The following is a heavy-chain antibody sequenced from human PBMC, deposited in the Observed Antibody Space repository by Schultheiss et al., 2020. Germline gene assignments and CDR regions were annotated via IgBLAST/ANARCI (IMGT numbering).Heavy chain of an antibody. V-gene: IGHV3-9*01. CDR3: ANAGDNMAGRPDYYYYGMDV. CDR2: ISWNSGTI. CDR1: GFTFDDYA. J-gene: IGHJ6*02. Sequence: GGSLRLSCAASGFTFDDYAMHWVRQAPGKGLEWVSGISWNSGTIGYADSVKGRFTISRDNSKNTLYLQMNSLRAEDTAVYYCANAGDNMAGRPDYYYYGMDVWGQGTTVTVSS. D-gene: IGHD6-6*01.